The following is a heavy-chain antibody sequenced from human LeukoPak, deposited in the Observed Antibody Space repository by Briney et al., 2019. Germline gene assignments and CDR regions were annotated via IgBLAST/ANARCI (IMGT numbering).Heavy chain of an antibody. CDR2: IFPSGGEI. CDR3: AKDPNYYGSGRSWFDP. D-gene: IGHD3-10*01. J-gene: IGHJ5*02. V-gene: IGHV3-23*01. CDR1: GFTFSTFA. Sequence: GGSLRLSCAASGFTFSTFAMIWVRQPPGKGLEWVSSIFPSGGEIHYADSVRGRFTISRDNSKSTLYLQMNSLRAEDTAVYYCAKDPNYYGSGRSWFDPWGQGTLVTVSS.